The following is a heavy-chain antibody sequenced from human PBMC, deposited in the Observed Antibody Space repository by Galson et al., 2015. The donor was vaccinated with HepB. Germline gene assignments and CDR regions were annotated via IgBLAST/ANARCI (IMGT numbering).Heavy chain of an antibody. CDR2: IYYSGST. Sequence: TLSLTCTVSGGSISSGGYYWSWIRQHPGKGLEWIGYIYYSGSTYYNPSLKSRVTISVDTSKNQFSLKLSSVTAADTAVYYCARYRGLAVWSGPLFDYWGQGTLVTVSS. D-gene: IGHD3-3*01. CDR1: GGSISSGGYY. CDR3: ARYRGLAVWSGPLFDY. V-gene: IGHV4-31*03. J-gene: IGHJ4*02.